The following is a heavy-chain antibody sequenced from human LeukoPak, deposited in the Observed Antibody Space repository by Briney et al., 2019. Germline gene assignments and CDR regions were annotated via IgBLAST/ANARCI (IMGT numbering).Heavy chain of an antibody. Sequence: GESLKISCKGSGYSFTTYWIAWVRRMPGKGLEWMGIIYPGDSDTRYSPSFQGQVSISAGKSISTAYLQWSSLKASDTAMYYCARLPTNSETYFDYWGQGTLVTVSS. CDR2: IYPGDSDT. J-gene: IGHJ4*02. CDR3: ARLPTNSETYFDY. V-gene: IGHV5-51*01. D-gene: IGHD1-26*01. CDR1: GYSFTTYW.